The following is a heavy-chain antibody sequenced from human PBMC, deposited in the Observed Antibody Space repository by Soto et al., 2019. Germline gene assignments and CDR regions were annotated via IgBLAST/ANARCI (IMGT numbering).Heavy chain of an antibody. V-gene: IGHV3-7*01. CDR2: IKPDGSES. D-gene: IGHD6-19*01. J-gene: IGHJ4*02. Sequence: EVQLVESGGGLVQPGGSLSLSCAVSGLTFSSHYMTWVRQAPGKGLEWVASIKPDGSESYYVDSVEGRFTLSIENAKNSLYLEMNSLRADDTAVYYCATVLNWLNFWGQGTLVTVSS. CDR1: GLTFSSHY. CDR3: ATVLNWLNF.